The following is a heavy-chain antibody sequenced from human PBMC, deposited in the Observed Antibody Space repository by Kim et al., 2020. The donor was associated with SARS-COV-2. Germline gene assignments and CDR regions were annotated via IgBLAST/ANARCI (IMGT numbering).Heavy chain of an antibody. CDR3: ARDEPGRIISQGRPYGMDV. Sequence: SETLSLTCAVYGGSFSGYYWSWIRQPPGKGLEWIGEINHSGSTNYNPSLKSRVTISVDTSKNQFSLKLSSVTAADTAVYYCARDEPGRIISQGRPYGMDVWGQGTTVTVSS. CDR1: GGSFSGYY. J-gene: IGHJ6*02. D-gene: IGHD6-6*01. V-gene: IGHV4-34*01. CDR2: INHSGST.